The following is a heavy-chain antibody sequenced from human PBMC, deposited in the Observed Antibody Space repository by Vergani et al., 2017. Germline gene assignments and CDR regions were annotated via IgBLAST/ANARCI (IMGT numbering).Heavy chain of an antibody. CDR3: ARVPYSSRHATYGMDV. D-gene: IGHD6-13*01. CDR2: INPSGGST. CDR1: GYTFTSYG. J-gene: IGHJ6*02. V-gene: IGHV1-46*01. Sequence: QVQLVQSGAEVKKPGASVKVYCKASGYTFTSYGISWVRQAPGQGLEWMGIINPSGGSTSYAQKFQGRVTMTRDTSTSTVYMELSSLRSEDTAVYYCARVPYSSRHATYGMDVWGQGTTVTVSS.